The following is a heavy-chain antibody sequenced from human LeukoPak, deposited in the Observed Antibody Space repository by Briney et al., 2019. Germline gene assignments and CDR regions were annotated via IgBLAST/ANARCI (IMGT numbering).Heavy chain of an antibody. J-gene: IGHJ5*02. V-gene: IGHV4-38-2*02. D-gene: IGHD3-22*01. CDR2: IYYSGST. CDR3: ARPGYYYDSSGYSLNWFDP. CDR1: GYSISSGYY. Sequence: SETLSLTCTVSGYSISSGYYWGWIRQPPGKGLEWIGSIYYSGSTYYNPSLKSRVTISVDTSKNQFSLKLSSVTAADTAVYYCARPGYYYDSSGYSLNWFDPWGQGTLVTVSS.